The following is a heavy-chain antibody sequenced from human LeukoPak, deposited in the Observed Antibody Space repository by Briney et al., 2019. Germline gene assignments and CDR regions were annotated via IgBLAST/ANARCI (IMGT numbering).Heavy chain of an antibody. V-gene: IGHV1-8*03. CDR1: GYTFTSYD. D-gene: IGHD3-22*01. CDR3: ARGVKDGYYLRWFDP. CDR2: MNPNSGNT. Sequence: EASVKVSCKASGYTFTSYDINWVRQATGQGREWMGWMNPNSGNTGYAQKFQGRVTITRNTSISTAYMELSSLRSEDTAVYYCARGVKDGYYLRWFDPWGQGTLVTVSS. J-gene: IGHJ5*02.